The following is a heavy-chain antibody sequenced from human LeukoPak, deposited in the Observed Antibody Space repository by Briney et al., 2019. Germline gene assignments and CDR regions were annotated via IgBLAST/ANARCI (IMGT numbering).Heavy chain of an antibody. CDR2: ISAYNGNT. J-gene: IGHJ4*02. D-gene: IGHD3-22*01. CDR1: GYTFTSYG. V-gene: IGHV1-18*01. CDR3: ARLGHIGYYDSSGYYLF. Sequence: ASVKVSCKASGYTFTSYGISWVRQAPGQGLEWMGCISAYNGNTNYAQKLQGRVTMTTDTSTSTAYMELRSLRSDDTAAYYCARLGHIGYYDSSGYYLFWGQGTLVTVSS.